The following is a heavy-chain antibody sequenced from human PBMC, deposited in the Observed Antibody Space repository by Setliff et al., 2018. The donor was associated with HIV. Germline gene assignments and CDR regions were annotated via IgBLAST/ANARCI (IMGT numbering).Heavy chain of an antibody. V-gene: IGHV1-18*01. CDR2: ISAHNGNT. Sequence: ASVKVSCKASGYTFTSYGISWVRQAPGQGLEWMGWISAHNGNTNYAQKLQGRVTMTTDTSTSTAYMELRSLRSDDTAVYYCARDQVAFIAAAGTGGCACDIWGQGTMVTVSS. D-gene: IGHD6-13*01. CDR1: GYTFTSYG. CDR3: ARDQVAFIAAAGTGGCACDI. J-gene: IGHJ3*02.